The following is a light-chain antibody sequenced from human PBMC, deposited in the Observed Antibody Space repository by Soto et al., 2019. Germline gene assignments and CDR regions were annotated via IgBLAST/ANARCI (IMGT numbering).Light chain of an antibody. CDR1: QSVSSSY. Sequence: EIVLTQSPGTLSLSPGERATLSCRASQSVSSSYLAWYQQKPGQAPRLLIYGASSRATGIPDRFSSSGSGKHFTLTISRLEPKDFAVYYCQQYGSSPPITFGQGTRLEIK. CDR3: QQYGSSPPIT. J-gene: IGKJ5*01. V-gene: IGKV3-20*01. CDR2: GAS.